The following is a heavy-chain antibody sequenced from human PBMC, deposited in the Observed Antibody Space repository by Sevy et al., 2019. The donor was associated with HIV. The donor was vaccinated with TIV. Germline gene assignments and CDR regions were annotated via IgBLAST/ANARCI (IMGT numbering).Heavy chain of an antibody. D-gene: IGHD5-18*01. Sequence: GGYLRLYCAASIFTFSDYYMTWIRQAPGKGLECVSHISSGGSHIHYADSVKGRFTISRDNAKKSLYLQMNSLTAEDTAVYYCARVRYNYGSYYFDYWGQGTLVTVS. CDR3: ARVRYNYGSYYFDY. CDR2: ISSGGSHI. CDR1: IFTFSDYY. V-gene: IGHV3-11*01. J-gene: IGHJ4*02.